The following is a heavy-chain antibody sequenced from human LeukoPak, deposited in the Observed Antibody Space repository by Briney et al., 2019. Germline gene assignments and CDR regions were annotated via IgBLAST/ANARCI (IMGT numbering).Heavy chain of an antibody. Sequence: SLRLSCTASGFTSGDNVMRWFRQAPGQGLEWGGFIRSKAYGGTTEYAASVKSRFTISRDDSKSIAYVQMNSLKTEDTGVYYCTSQKDYYCSGSYWTFDPWGQGTLVTVSS. CDR1: GFTSGDNV. V-gene: IGHV3-49*03. CDR3: TSQKDYYCSGSYWTFDP. D-gene: IGHD3-10*01. CDR2: IRSKAYGGTT. J-gene: IGHJ5*02.